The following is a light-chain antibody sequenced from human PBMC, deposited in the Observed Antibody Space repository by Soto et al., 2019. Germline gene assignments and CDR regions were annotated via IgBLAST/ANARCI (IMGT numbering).Light chain of an antibody. CDR2: GAS. CDR1: QAVNNNY. V-gene: IGKV3-20*01. CDR3: QQYGSSPVT. Sequence: VLTQSPGTLSLSPGERVTLSCRASQAVNNNYLAWYQQIPGQAPRLLIYGASNRATGIPGRFGGSGSGTDFTLTISRLEPEDFAMYYCQQYGSSPVTFGGGTKVDNK. J-gene: IGKJ4*01.